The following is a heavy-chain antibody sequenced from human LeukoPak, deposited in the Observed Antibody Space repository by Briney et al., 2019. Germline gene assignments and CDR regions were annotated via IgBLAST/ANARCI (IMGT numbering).Heavy chain of an antibody. CDR2: IYPDDSDT. CDR1: GYTFNNYW. CDR3: ARHITREVSYMDV. J-gene: IGHJ6*03. Sequence: AGESLKISCKGSGYTFNNYWIGWVRQMPGKGLEWMGIIYPDDSDTRYSPSFQGQVTMSADKSISTSYLQWSSLKASDTAIYYCARHITREVSYMDVWGKGTTVIVSS. V-gene: IGHV5-51*01.